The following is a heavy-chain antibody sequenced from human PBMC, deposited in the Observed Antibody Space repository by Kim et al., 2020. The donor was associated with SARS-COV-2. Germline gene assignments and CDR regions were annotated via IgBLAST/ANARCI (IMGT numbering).Heavy chain of an antibody. Sequence: GGSLRLSCAGSGFTFSNAWMNWVRQAPGKGLEWVGQIKSKPNGGTTDYAAPVKGRFTISRDDSKNTVFLQMNSLKTEDTAVYYCTTGLTLDYWGQGTLVT. CDR1: GFTFSNAW. CDR3: TTGLTLDY. J-gene: IGHJ4*02. CDR2: IKSKPNGGTT. V-gene: IGHV3-15*01.